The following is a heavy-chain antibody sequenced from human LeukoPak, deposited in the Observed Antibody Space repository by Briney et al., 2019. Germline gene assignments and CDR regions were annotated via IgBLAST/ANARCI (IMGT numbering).Heavy chain of an antibody. CDR3: ARDDYGDSRDYYYGMDV. D-gene: IGHD4-17*01. V-gene: IGHV4-39*07. CDR2: IYFSGST. CDR1: GGSITSSSYY. Sequence: KPSETLSLTCVVSGGSITSSSYYWGWIRQPPGKGLEWIGSIYFSGSTDYNPSLKSRVTISVDTSKNQYSLKLSSVTAADTAVYYCARDDYGDSRDYYYGMDVWGQGTTVTVSS. J-gene: IGHJ6*02.